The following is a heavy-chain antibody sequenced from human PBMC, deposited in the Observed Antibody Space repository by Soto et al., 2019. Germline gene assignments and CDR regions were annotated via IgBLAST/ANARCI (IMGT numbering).Heavy chain of an antibody. CDR1: GGSISSADYY. Sequence: QVQLQESGPGLVKPSQTLSLTCTVSGGSISSADYYWSWIRQPPGKGLEWIGYIYYSGTTYYNPSLKSPVNISIDTPKTQFSPKLSSVTAADTAVYYCARGNTPVDYWGQGTLVTVSS. J-gene: IGHJ4*02. CDR2: IYYSGTT. CDR3: ARGNTPVDY. V-gene: IGHV4-30-4*01. D-gene: IGHD2-2*02.